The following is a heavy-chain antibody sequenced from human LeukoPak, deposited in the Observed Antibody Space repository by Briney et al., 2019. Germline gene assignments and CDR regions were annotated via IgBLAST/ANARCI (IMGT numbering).Heavy chain of an antibody. Sequence: GASVKVSCKASGGTFSSYAISWVRQAPGQGLEWMGGIIPIFGTANYAQKFRGRVTITADESTSTAYMELSSLRSEDTAVYYCASTMIVADDAFDIWGQGTMVTVSS. D-gene: IGHD3-22*01. V-gene: IGHV1-69*13. J-gene: IGHJ3*02. CDR2: IIPIFGTA. CDR1: GGTFSSYA. CDR3: ASTMIVADDAFDI.